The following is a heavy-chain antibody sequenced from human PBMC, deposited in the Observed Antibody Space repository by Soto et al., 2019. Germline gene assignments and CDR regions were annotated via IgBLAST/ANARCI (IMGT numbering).Heavy chain of an antibody. J-gene: IGHJ5*02. CDR1: GVTFSSYG. CDR3: ARDYRPSGWSKHSHNWFDP. D-gene: IGHD6-19*01. Sequence: PGGSLRLSCAASGVTFSSYGMHWVRQAPGKGLEWVAVIWYDGSNKYYADSVKGRFSISRDNSKNTLYLQMNSLRAEDTAVYYCARDYRPSGWSKHSHNWFDPWGPGTLVTVFS. V-gene: IGHV3-33*01. CDR2: IWYDGSNK.